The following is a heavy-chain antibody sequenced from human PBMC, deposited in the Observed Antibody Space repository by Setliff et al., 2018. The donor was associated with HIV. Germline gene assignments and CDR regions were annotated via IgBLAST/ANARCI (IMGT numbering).Heavy chain of an antibody. CDR3: ARATYGRRAGTGLYFDS. Sequence: SETLSLTCGISGGSFSGFYWAWIRQPPGKGLEWIGEINYSGKTNKNPSLKSRVTISADTSRTQFSLNLISVTAADTAVYYCARATYGRRAGTGLYFDSWGQGALVTVSS. V-gene: IGHV4-34*01. J-gene: IGHJ4*02. D-gene: IGHD6-13*01. CDR2: INYSGKT. CDR1: GGSFSGFY.